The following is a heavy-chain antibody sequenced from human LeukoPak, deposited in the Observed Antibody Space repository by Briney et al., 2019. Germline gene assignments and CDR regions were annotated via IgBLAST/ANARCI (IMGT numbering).Heavy chain of an antibody. V-gene: IGHV4-39*07. J-gene: IGHJ3*02. CDR2: IYYSGST. D-gene: IGHD4-17*01. Sequence: VKPSETLSLTCTVSGGSISSSSYYWGWIRQPPGKGLEWIGSIYYSGSTYYNPSLKSRVTISVDTSKNQFSLKLSSVTAADTAVYYCARRYGSVTTRGAFDIWGQGTMVTVSS. CDR1: GGSISSSSYY. CDR3: ARRYGSVTTRGAFDI.